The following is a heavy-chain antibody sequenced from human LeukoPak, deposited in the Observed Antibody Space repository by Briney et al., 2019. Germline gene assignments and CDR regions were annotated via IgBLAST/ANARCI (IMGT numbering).Heavy chain of an antibody. CDR1: GGSISSYY. CDR2: IYYSGST. Sequence: SETLSLTCTVSGGSISSYYWSWIRQPPGKGLEWIGYIYYSGSTNYNPSLKSRVTISVDTSKNQFSLKLSSVTAADTAVYYCARHKERDGYYFDYWGQGTLVTVSS. J-gene: IGHJ4*02. V-gene: IGHV4-59*08. CDR3: ARHKERDGYYFDY. D-gene: IGHD5-24*01.